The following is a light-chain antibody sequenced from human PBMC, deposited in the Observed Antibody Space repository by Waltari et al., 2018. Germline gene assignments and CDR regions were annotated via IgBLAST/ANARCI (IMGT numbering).Light chain of an antibody. CDR1: QSLVDSDGHTY. J-gene: IGKJ1*01. Sequence: DVVMTQSPPSLPVTLGQPASISCRSSQSLVDSDGHTYLNWFHQRPGQSPRRLIYKVSYRDSGVPDRFSGSWSGTDFTLKISRVEAEDVGVYYCMQGTQWPWTFGQGTKVEIK. CDR3: MQGTQWPWT. V-gene: IGKV2-30*01. CDR2: KVS.